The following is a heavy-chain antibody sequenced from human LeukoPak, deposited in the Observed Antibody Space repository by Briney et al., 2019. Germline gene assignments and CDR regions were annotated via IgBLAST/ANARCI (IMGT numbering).Heavy chain of an antibody. CDR3: ARDHLLSDFWSGFHYYYYMDV. Sequence: PVKVSCKASGGTFSSYAISWVRQAPGQGLEWMGGIIPIFGTANYAQKFQGRVTITADESTSTAYMELSSLRSEDTAVYYCARDHLLSDFWSGFHYYYYMDVWGKGTTVTVSS. D-gene: IGHD3-3*01. J-gene: IGHJ6*03. CDR1: GGTFSSYA. CDR2: IIPIFGTA. V-gene: IGHV1-69*13.